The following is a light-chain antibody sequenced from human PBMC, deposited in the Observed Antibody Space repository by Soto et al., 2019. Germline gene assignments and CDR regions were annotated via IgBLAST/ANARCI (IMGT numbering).Light chain of an antibody. CDR1: QSVSSSY. J-gene: IGKJ2*01. CDR3: QQYGNSVYT. Sequence: EIVLTQSPGTLSLSPGERATLSCRASQSVSSSYLAWYQQKPGQTPRLLIYAASSRATGIPDRFSGSGSETDFTLTISRLEPEDFAVYYCQQYGNSVYTFCQGTKLEIK. V-gene: IGKV3-20*01. CDR2: AAS.